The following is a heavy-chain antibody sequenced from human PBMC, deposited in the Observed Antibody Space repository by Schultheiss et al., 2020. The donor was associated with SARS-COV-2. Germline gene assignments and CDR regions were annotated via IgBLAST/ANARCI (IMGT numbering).Heavy chain of an antibody. J-gene: IGHJ4*02. CDR3: ASGGSRAARRYYFDY. D-gene: IGHD6-6*01. Sequence: SETLSLTCAVYGWSFSGYYWSWIRQLTGKGLEWIGVLNHSGSTNYNPSLKSRVTISVDTSKNQFSLKLSSVTAADTAVYYCASGGSRAARRYYFDYWGQGGLVTVSS. CDR1: GWSFSGYY. V-gene: IGHV4-34*01. CDR2: LNHSGST.